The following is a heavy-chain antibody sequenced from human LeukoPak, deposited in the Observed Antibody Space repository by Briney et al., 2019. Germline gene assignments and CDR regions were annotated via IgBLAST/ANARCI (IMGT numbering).Heavy chain of an antibody. CDR2: IQFDGSNK. V-gene: IGHV3-30*02. CDR3: HVYYYDSSGHPSHWYFDL. J-gene: IGHJ2*01. CDR1: GFTFSNYG. Sequence: PGGSLRLSCTASGFTFSNYGVHWVRQAPGKGLDWVAFIQFDGSNKYYADSVKGRFTISRDNSKNTLYLQMNTLRDEDTAVYYCHVYYYDSSGHPSHWYFDLWGRGTLVTVSS. D-gene: IGHD3-22*01.